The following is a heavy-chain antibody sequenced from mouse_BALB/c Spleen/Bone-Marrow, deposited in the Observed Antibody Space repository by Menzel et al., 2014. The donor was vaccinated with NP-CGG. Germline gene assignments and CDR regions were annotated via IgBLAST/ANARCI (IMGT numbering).Heavy chain of an antibody. Sequence: VQLKESGPELVKPGASVKMSCKASGYTFTSYFMHWVKQKPGQGLGWIGYINPYNDGTKYNEKFKGKATLTSDKSSSTAYMELSSLTSEDSAVYYCARLDQRYEGYWGQGTTLTVSS. V-gene: IGHV1-14*01. CDR1: GYTFTSYF. CDR2: INPYNDGT. J-gene: IGHJ2*01. CDR3: ARLDQRYEGY. D-gene: IGHD2-10*02.